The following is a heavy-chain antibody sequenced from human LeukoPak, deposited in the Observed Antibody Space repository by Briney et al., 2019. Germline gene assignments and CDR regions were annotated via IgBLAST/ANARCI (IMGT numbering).Heavy chain of an antibody. CDR2: ISSSNSSI. CDR3: ARDLSSSWYSGAYYYYYMDV. J-gene: IGHJ6*03. CDR1: GFTFSSYS. D-gene: IGHD1-26*01. V-gene: IGHV3-48*01. Sequence: SGGSLRLSCAASGFTFSSYSMNWVRQAPGKGLEWVSYISSSNSSIYYADSVKGRFTISRDNAKNSLYLQMNSLRAEDTAVYYCARDLSSSWYSGAYYYYYMDVWGKGTTVTVSS.